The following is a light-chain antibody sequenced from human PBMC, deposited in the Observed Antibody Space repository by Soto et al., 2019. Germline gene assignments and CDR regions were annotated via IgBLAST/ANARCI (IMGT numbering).Light chain of an antibody. J-gene: IGKJ1*01. Sequence: EIVMTQSPATLSVSPGERATLSCRASQSVSSNLAWYQQKPGQAPRLLIYGASTRATGIPARFSGSGSVTEFTLTISSLRSEDFAVYYCQQYNNWPWTFGQGTKVEIK. CDR3: QQYNNWPWT. CDR2: GAS. V-gene: IGKV3-15*01. CDR1: QSVSSN.